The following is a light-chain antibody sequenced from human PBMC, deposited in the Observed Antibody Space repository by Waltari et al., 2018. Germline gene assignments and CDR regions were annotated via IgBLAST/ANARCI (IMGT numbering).Light chain of an antibody. CDR2: RNN. CDR3: AVWDDSLSGRV. J-gene: IGLJ3*02. Sequence: QSVLTQPPSASGTPGQRVTISCSGSRSNIGNHYVYWYQQLPGTAPKLLIYRNNRRPSGVPDRFSGSKSGTSASLAISGLRSEDEADYYCAVWDDSLSGRVFGGGTKVTVL. V-gene: IGLV1-47*01. CDR1: RSNIGNHY.